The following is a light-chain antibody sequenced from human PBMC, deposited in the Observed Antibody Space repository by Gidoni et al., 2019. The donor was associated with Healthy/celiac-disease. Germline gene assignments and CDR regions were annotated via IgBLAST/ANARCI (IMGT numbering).Light chain of an antibody. CDR3: QQANSFPLP. J-gene: IGKJ4*01. CDR2: AAS. V-gene: IGKV1-12*01. Sequence: DIQMTQSPSSVSASVGDRVTITCRASKGISSWIAWYQQKPGKAPKLLIYAASSLQSGVPARFSGSGSGTAFTLTISSLQPEDFATYYCQQANSFPLPFGVGTKVEIK. CDR1: KGISSW.